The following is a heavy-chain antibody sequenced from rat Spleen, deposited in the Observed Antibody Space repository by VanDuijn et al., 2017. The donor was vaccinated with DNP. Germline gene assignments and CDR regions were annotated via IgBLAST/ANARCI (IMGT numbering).Heavy chain of an antibody. D-gene: IGHD1-5*01. J-gene: IGHJ2*01. CDR3: ARWGGRYADYFDY. Sequence: EVQLVESGGGLVQPGRSLKLSCAASGFTFSYYGMAWVRQAPKKGLEWVASISASGGSTSYRDSVKGRFTISRDNARSTLYLQMNSLRSEDMATYYCARWGGRYADYFDYWGQGVMVTVSS. CDR1: GFTFSYYG. CDR2: ISASGGST. V-gene: IGHV5S13*01.